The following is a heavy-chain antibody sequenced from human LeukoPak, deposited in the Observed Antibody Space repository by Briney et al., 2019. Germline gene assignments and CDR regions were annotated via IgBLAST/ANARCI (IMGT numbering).Heavy chain of an antibody. CDR1: GGSISSSSYY. V-gene: IGHV4-39*01. J-gene: IGHJ6*02. Sequence: SETLSLTRTVSGGSISSSSYYWGWIRQPPGKGLEWIGNIYYSGSPYYSPSLKSRVTISVDTSKNQFSLKLSSVTAADTAVYYCAGAPYGMDVWGQGTTVTVSS. CDR3: AGAPYGMDV. CDR2: IYYSGSP.